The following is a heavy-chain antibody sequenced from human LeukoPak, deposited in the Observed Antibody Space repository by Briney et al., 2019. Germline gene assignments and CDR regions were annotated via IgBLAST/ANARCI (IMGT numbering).Heavy chain of an antibody. D-gene: IGHD2-8*01. Sequence: GGSLRLSCAASGFTFSSQNMNWARQAPGKGLEWVAYISTSGDSTKYADSVEGRFTISRDNVENSLYLLMNSLRVHDTAVYYCVKNGRLDYWGQGIVVTVSS. J-gene: IGHJ4*02. CDR1: GFTFSSQN. CDR2: ISTSGDST. V-gene: IGHV3-21*01. CDR3: VKNGRLDY.